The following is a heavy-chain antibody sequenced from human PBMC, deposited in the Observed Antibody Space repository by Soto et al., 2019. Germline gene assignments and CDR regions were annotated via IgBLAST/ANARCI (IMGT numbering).Heavy chain of an antibody. J-gene: IGHJ5*02. Sequence: ASVKVSCKVSGYTLTELSMHWVRQAPGKGLEWMGGFDPEDGETIYAQKFQGRVTMTEDTSTDTAYMELSSLRSEDTAVYYCATVPVLRFLEWLFNPWGQGTLVTVSS. V-gene: IGHV1-24*01. D-gene: IGHD3-3*01. CDR1: GYTLTELS. CDR3: ATVPVLRFLEWLFNP. CDR2: FDPEDGET.